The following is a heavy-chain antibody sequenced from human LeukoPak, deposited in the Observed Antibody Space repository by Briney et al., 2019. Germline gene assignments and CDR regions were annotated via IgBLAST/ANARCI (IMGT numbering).Heavy chain of an antibody. V-gene: IGHV4-4*07. CDR2: IYTSGST. Sequence: SETLSLTCTVSGGSISSYYWSSLRQPAGKGLEWIGRIYTSGSTNYNPSLKSRVTMSVDTSKNQFSLKLSSVTAADAAVYYCGRDIGLYDSSGYPRDAFDTWGEGTIVTASS. D-gene: IGHD3-22*01. J-gene: IGHJ3*02. CDR3: GRDIGLYDSSGYPRDAFDT. CDR1: GGSISSYY.